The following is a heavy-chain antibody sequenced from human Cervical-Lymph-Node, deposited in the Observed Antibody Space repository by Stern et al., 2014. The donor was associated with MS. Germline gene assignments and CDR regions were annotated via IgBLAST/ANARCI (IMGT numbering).Heavy chain of an antibody. CDR2: IWYDGSNP. CDR1: GFSFSRYA. J-gene: IGHJ4*02. V-gene: IGHV3-33*01. CDR3: ASAYSSSHYYFDY. Sequence: VQLVESGGGVVHPGRSLRLSCAASGFSFSRYAMHWVRQAPGKGLEWVALIWYDGSNPYYADSVTGRFTISRDNFKNTLYLQMNSLRAEDTAVYYCASAYSSSHYYFDYWGQGTLVTVSS. D-gene: IGHD6-13*01.